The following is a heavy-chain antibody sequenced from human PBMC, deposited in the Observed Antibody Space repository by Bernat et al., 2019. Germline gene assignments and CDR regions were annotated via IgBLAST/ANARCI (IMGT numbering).Heavy chain of an antibody. CDR2: IYYSGST. D-gene: IGHD2-15*01. CDR1: GGSITSTSFY. Sequence: QVQLQESGPGLVKPSETLSLTCTVSGGSITSTSFYWGWIRQPPGKGLEWIGSIYYSGSTYYNPSLRSRLTISVDTSKNQFSLKLSSVTAADPAVYYCARLLQWWKAFDIWGQGAMVTVSS. J-gene: IGHJ3*02. CDR3: ARLLQWWKAFDI. V-gene: IGHV4-39*01.